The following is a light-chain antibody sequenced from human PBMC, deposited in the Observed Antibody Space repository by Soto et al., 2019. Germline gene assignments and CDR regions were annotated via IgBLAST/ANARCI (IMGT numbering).Light chain of an antibody. CDR3: QQYHNWWT. CDR2: GAS. V-gene: IGKV3-15*01. Sequence: EVVLTQSPATLSVSPGERATLSCRASQSVSTNLAWYQQKPGQAPRLLISGASTRATGTPARFSGSGSGIEFTLTISSLQSEDFAVYYCQQYHNWWTFDQGTKVEIK. J-gene: IGKJ1*01. CDR1: QSVSTN.